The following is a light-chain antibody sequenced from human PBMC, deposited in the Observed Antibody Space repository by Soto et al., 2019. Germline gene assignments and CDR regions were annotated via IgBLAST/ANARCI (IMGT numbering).Light chain of an antibody. CDR3: QQYNSYPWT. V-gene: IGKV1-5*01. CDR2: GAS. CDR1: QSIRSW. J-gene: IGKJ1*01. Sequence: DIQMTQSPSTLSASVGDRVTITCRASQSIRSWLAWYQQKPGKAPKLLIYGASSLESGVPSRFSGSGSGTEFTLTISSLQPDDFATYYCQQYNSYPWTFGQGTKVEIK.